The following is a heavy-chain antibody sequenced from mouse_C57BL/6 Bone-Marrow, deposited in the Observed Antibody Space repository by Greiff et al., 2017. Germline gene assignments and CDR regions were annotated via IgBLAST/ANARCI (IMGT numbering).Heavy chain of an antibody. Sequence: EVHLVEFGEGLVKPGGSLKLSCAASGFTFSSYAMSWVRQTPEKRLEWVAYISSGGDYIYYADTVKGRFTISRDNARNTLYLQMSSLKSEDTAMYYCTRGGTTVVAHWYFDVWGTGTTVTVSS. CDR1: GFTFSSYA. D-gene: IGHD1-1*01. J-gene: IGHJ1*03. CDR3: TRGGTTVVAHWYFDV. V-gene: IGHV5-9-1*02. CDR2: ISSGGDYI.